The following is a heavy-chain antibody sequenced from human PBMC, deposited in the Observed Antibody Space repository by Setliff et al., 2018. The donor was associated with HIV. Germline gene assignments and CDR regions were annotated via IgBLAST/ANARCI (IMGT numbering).Heavy chain of an antibody. V-gene: IGHV4-31*03. Sequence: KPSETLSLTCTVSGDSISSGAYYWSWIRQHTGKGLEYIGYIYYSGITFYSPSLKSRLTMSVDTSKNQFSLKLNSVTAADTAVYYCARGPPNDSNNWDYFDKWGQGNLVTVSS. CDR3: ARGPPNDSNNWDYFDK. CDR1: GDSISSGAYY. J-gene: IGHJ4*02. CDR2: IYYSGIT. D-gene: IGHD4-4*01.